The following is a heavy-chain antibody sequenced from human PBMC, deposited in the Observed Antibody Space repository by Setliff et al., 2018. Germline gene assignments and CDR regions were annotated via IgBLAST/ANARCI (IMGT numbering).Heavy chain of an antibody. V-gene: IGHV4-4*07. CDR1: GASISDYY. Sequence: NPSETLFLTCTVSGASISDYYWTWIRQPAGKELEWIGRVSASGSTTYNPSLKSRVTMSVDTSRNQISLNLTSVTAADTAMYYCARERTIFGILVISGWFDPWGQGTVVTVSS. CDR3: ARERTIFGILVISGWFDP. D-gene: IGHD3-3*01. CDR2: VSASGST. J-gene: IGHJ5*02.